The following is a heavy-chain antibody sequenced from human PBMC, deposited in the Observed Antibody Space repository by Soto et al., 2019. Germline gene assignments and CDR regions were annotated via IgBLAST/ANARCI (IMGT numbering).Heavy chain of an antibody. CDR3: ARAYDEYSSSFWFDP. V-gene: IGHV1-3*01. Sequence: ASVKVSCKASGYTFTSYAKHWVRQAPGQRLEWMGWNNAGNGNTKYSQKFQGRVTITRDTSASTAYMELSSLRSEDTAVYYCARAYDEYSSSFWFDPLGQVTLVTVSS. CDR1: GYTFTSYA. J-gene: IGHJ5*02. CDR2: NNAGNGNT. D-gene: IGHD6-6*01.